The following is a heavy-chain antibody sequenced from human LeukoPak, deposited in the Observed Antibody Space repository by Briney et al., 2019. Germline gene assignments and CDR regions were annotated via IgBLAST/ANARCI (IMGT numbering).Heavy chain of an antibody. D-gene: IGHD3-22*01. Sequence: ASVKVSCKASGYTFTGYYMHWVRQAPGQGLEWMGWINPNSGGTNYAQKFQGRVTMTRDTSITTAYMELSRLTSDDTAVYYCALNSYESSGFDAFDIWGQGTMVTVSS. CDR3: ALNSYESSGFDAFDI. V-gene: IGHV1-2*02. CDR1: GYTFTGYY. J-gene: IGHJ3*02. CDR2: INPNSGGT.